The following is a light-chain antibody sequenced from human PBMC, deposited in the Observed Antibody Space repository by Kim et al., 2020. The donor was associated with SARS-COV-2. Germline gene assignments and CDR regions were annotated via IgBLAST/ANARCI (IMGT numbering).Light chain of an antibody. Sequence: SPGETATLSCRASQRVSNNFLAWYQEKPGQAPRLLIYAASTRATAGIPDRFSGSRSGTAFTLTISRLEPEDFAVYYCQQYGGSPYTFGQGTKLQL. J-gene: IGKJ2*01. V-gene: IGKV3-20*01. CDR2: AAS. CDR1: QRVSNNF. CDR3: QQYGGSPYT.